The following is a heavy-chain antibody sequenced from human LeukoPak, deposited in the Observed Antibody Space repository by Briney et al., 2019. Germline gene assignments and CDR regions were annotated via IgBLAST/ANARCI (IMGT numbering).Heavy chain of an antibody. D-gene: IGHD3-9*01. J-gene: IGHJ3*02. Sequence: SQTLSLTCAISGDSVSSNSAAWNWIRQSPSRGLEWLGRTYYRSKWYSDYALSVKSRITINPDTSKNQFSLHLNSVTPDDTALYYCARDEDSTGDAFDIWGQGTVVTVSS. V-gene: IGHV6-1*01. CDR2: TYYRSKWYS. CDR3: ARDEDSTGDAFDI. CDR1: GDSVSSNSAA.